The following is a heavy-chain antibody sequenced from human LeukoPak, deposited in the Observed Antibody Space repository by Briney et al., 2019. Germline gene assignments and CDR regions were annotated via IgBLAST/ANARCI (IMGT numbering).Heavy chain of an antibody. CDR3: AKEGRKDRAEFDY. Sequence: GGSLRLSCAASGFTFSSYAMTWVRHAPGEGLEWGSCISNGGGSTYYADSVKGRFTISRDNSKNTLYLQMSSLRAEDTAVDYCAKEGRKDRAEFDYGGQGTLVIVSS. CDR2: ISNGGGST. CDR1: GFTFSSYA. V-gene: IGHV3-23*01. J-gene: IGHJ4*02.